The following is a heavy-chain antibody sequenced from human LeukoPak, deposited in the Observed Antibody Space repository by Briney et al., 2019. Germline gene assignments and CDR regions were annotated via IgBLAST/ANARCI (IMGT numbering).Heavy chain of an antibody. CDR3: ARGSGSGSYYNELGGYY. D-gene: IGHD3-10*01. CDR1: GGTFSSYT. Sequence: SVKVSCKASGGTFSSYTISWVRQAPGQGLEWMGRIIPILGIANYAQKFQGRVTITADKSTSTAYMELSSLRSEDTAAYYCARGSGSGSYYNELGGYYWGQGTLVTVSS. V-gene: IGHV1-69*02. J-gene: IGHJ4*02. CDR2: IIPILGIA.